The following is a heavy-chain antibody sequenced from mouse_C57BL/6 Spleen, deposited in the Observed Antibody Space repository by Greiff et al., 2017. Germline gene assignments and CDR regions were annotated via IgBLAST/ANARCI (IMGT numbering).Heavy chain of an antibody. Sequence: VQLQQSGPELVKPGASVKISCKASGYSFTSYYIHWVKQRPGQGLEWIGWIYPGSGNTKYNEKFKGKATLTADTSSSTAYMQLSSLTSEDSAVYYCARRATTPLDYWGQGTTLTVSS. CDR2: IYPGSGNT. V-gene: IGHV1-66*01. CDR3: ARRATTPLDY. D-gene: IGHD1-1*01. J-gene: IGHJ2*01. CDR1: GYSFTSYY.